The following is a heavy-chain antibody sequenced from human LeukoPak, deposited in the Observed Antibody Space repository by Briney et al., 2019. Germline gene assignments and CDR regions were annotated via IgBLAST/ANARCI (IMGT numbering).Heavy chain of an antibody. Sequence: GASVKVSCKASGFTFTSSAMQWVRQARGQRLEWIGWIVVGSGNTNYAQKFQERVTITRDMSTSTAYMELSSLRSEDTAVYYCAACVPADSNWFDPWGQGTLVTVSS. V-gene: IGHV1-58*02. CDR1: GFTFTSSA. CDR3: AACVPADSNWFDP. CDR2: IVVGSGNT. J-gene: IGHJ5*02. D-gene: IGHD2-2*01.